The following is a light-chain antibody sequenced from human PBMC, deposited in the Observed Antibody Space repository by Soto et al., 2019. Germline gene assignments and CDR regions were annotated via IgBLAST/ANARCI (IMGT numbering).Light chain of an antibody. CDR2: DTS. CDR1: QSVSIH. Sequence: ETVRAHSPGTLYVNIGERGNLFCRASQSVSIHLAWYQQKPGQAPRLLIYDTSTRATGIPARFSGSGSGTEFTLSIRCLRSEVFAVCYGQQYSNGPRIIVGQGTRLEIK. V-gene: IGKV3-15*01. J-gene: IGKJ5*01. CDR3: QQYSNGPRII.